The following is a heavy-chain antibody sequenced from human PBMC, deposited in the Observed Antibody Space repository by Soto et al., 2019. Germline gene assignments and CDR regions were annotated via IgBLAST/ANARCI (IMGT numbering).Heavy chain of an antibody. CDR1: GGSISSGGYY. CDR2: IFYSGST. CDR3: ASYQQSYAFDI. J-gene: IGHJ3*02. Sequence: SETLSLTCTVSGGSISSGGYYWSWIRQHPGKGLEWIGYIFYSGSTYYNPSLKSRVTISVGTSKNQFSLKLSSVTAADTAVYYCASYQQSYAFDIWGQGTMVTVSS. V-gene: IGHV4-31*03. D-gene: IGHD2-2*01.